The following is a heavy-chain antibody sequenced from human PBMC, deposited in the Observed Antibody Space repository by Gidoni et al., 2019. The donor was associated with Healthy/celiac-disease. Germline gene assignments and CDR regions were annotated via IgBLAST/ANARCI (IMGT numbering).Heavy chain of an antibody. V-gene: IGHV1-69*01. CDR2: IIPIFGTA. D-gene: IGHD2-15*01. Sequence: KLTCKASGGTFSSYAISWVRQAPGQGLEWMGGIIPIFGTANYAQKFQGRVTITADESTSTAYMELSSLRSEDTAVYYCAREGRVCSGGSCPFDYWGQGTLVTVSS. CDR1: GGTFSSYA. CDR3: AREGRVCSGGSCPFDY. J-gene: IGHJ4*02.